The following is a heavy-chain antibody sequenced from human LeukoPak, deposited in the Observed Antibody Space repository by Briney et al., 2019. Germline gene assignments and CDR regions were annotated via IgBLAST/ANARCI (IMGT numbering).Heavy chain of an antibody. CDR3: VSDRETQEQI. V-gene: IGHV3-64D*09. J-gene: IGHJ3*02. Sequence: GGSLRLSCEASGFTFSSYWMHWVRQAPGKGLEYVSAISYNGDSTYYVDSVKGRFTISRDNSKNTLDLQMSSLRPEDTAVYYCVSDRETQEQIWGPGTLVTVSS. CDR2: ISYNGDST. D-gene: IGHD1-26*01. CDR1: GFTFSSYW.